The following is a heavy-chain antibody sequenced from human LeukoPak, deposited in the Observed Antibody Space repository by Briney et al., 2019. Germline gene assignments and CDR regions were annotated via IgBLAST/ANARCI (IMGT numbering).Heavy chain of an antibody. J-gene: IGHJ4*02. D-gene: IGHD3-16*01. CDR2: INPSGGST. CDR1: EYTFTSYY. Sequence: ASVKVSCKASEYTFTSYYMHWVRQTPGQGLEWMGIINPSGGSTSYAQKFQGRVTMTRDTSTYTVYMELSSLRSEDTAVYYCARGGGGVAAQLSPDYWDQGTLVTVSP. V-gene: IGHV1-46*01. CDR3: ARGGGGVAAQLSPDY.